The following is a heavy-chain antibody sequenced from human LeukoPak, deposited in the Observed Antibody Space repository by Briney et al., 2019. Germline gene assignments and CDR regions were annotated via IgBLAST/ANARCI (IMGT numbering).Heavy chain of an antibody. CDR2: ISAYNGNT. CDR1: GYTFTSYG. J-gene: IGHJ6*02. V-gene: IGHV1-18*01. Sequence: ASVKVSCKASGYTFTSYGISWVRQAPGQGLEWMGWISAYNGNTNYAQKLQGRVTMTTDTSTSTAYMELRSLRSDDTAVYYCARTQDSLTLEKQLVPRNYGMDVWGQGTTVTVSS. D-gene: IGHD6-13*01. CDR3: ARTQDSLTLEKQLVPRNYGMDV.